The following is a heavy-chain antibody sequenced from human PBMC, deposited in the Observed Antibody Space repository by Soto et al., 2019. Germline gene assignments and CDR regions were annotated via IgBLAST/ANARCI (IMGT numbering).Heavy chain of an antibody. CDR2: ISGSADST. Sequence: EVQLLESGGGFIHPGGSRRLSCAASGFSFSSFAMNWVRQAPGKGLAWVSIISGSADSTFYADSVKGRFTISRDNSKSTLYLQINSLRAEDTAVYYCAKTRGAMIYAISVYGMDVWGQGTTVTVSS. CDR1: GFSFSSFA. J-gene: IGHJ6*02. D-gene: IGHD2-8*01. V-gene: IGHV3-23*01. CDR3: AKTRGAMIYAISVYGMDV.